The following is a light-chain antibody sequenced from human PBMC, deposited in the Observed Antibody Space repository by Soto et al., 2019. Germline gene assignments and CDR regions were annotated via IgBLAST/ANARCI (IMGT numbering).Light chain of an antibody. Sequence: DIQMTQSPSSVSASVGDRVTITCRASQPISSWLAWYQQKPGEAPKLLIFAASTLQSGVPWRFSGRGAGTHFTLTISSLQPEDSAIYYCQLANSFPTFGRGTRVDLK. CDR2: AAS. CDR3: QLANSFPT. V-gene: IGKV1-12*01. CDR1: QPISSW. J-gene: IGKJ1*01.